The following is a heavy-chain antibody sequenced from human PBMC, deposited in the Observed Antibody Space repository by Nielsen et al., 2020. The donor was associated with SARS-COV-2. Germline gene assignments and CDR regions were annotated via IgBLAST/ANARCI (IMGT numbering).Heavy chain of an antibody. Sequence: SETLSLTCTVSGGSISSSSYYWGWIRQPPGKGLEWIGSIYYSGSTYYNPSFKSRVTISVDTSKNQFSLKLSSVTAADTAVYYCARQGYSYGPAWGQGTLVTVSS. J-gene: IGHJ4*02. CDR1: GGSISSSSYY. CDR2: IYYSGST. D-gene: IGHD5-18*01. V-gene: IGHV4-39*01. CDR3: ARQGYSYGPA.